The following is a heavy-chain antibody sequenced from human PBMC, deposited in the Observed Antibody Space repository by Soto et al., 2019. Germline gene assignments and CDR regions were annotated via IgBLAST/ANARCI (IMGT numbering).Heavy chain of an antibody. V-gene: IGHV3-11*06. CDR1: GFTFSDYY. CDR2: ISSSSSYT. J-gene: IGHJ3*02. Sequence: KPGGSLRLSCAASGFTFSDYYMSWIRQAPGKGLEWVSYISSSSSYTNYADSVKGRFTISRDNAKNSLCLQMNSLRAEDTAVYYCARDLAVAGLDAFDIWGQGTMVTVSS. D-gene: IGHD6-19*01. CDR3: ARDLAVAGLDAFDI.